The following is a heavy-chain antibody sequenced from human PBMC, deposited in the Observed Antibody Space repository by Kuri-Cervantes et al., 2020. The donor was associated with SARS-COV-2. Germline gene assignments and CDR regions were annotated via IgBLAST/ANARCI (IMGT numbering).Heavy chain of an antibody. CDR1: GFTFSSYW. J-gene: IGHJ5*02. CDR3: AKGGSILATINRWASS. CDR2: IKQDGSEK. D-gene: IGHD5-12*01. V-gene: IGHV3-7*05. Sequence: GGSLRLSCAASGFTFSSYWMSWVRQAPGKGLEWVANIKQDGSEKYYVDSVKGRFTISRDNSKNTLYLQMNSLRAEDTAVYYCAKGGSILATINRWASSWGQGTLVTVSS.